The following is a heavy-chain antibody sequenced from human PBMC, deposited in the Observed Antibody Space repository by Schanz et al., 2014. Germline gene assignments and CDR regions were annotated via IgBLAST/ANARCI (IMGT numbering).Heavy chain of an antibody. Sequence: VQLVESGGALVQPGGSLRLSCAASGFTFSSYWMHWVRQAPGKGLEWISSMYINSGSTQYADSVKGRFIISRDSSKNTLFLQMNSLRAEDTAVYFCARDGGRDGYNLAFDVWGQGTLVTVSS. J-gene: IGHJ3*01. V-gene: IGHV3-66*01. CDR3: ARDGGRDGYNLAFDV. CDR1: GFTFSSYW. CDR2: MYINSGST. D-gene: IGHD5-12*01.